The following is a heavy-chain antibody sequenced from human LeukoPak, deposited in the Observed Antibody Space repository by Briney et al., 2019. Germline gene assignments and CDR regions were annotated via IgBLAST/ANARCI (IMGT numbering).Heavy chain of an antibody. CDR3: AKGDFYGSGRDYYYYMDV. V-gene: IGHV3-23*01. D-gene: IGHD3-10*01. CDR2: ISGSGGRT. Sequence: PGGTLRLSCAASGFTFTNYGMSWVRQAPGKGLEWVSAISGSGGRTHYADSVKGRSTISRDNSKNTLYLQMNSLRAEDTAVYNCAKGDFYGSGRDYYYYMDVWGKGTTVTISS. J-gene: IGHJ6*03. CDR1: GFTFTNYG.